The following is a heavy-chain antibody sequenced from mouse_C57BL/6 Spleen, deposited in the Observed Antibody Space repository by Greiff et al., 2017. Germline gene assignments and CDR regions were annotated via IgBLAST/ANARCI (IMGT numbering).Heavy chain of an antibody. Sequence: QVQLQQPGAELVRPGSSVKLSCKASGYTFTSYWMHWVKQRPIQGLEWIGNIDPSDSETHYNQKFKDKATLTVDKSSSTAYMQLSSLTSEDSAVYYCARRGLRQVYFDYWGQGTLVTVSA. D-gene: IGHD2-4*01. CDR3: ARRGLRQVYFDY. J-gene: IGHJ3*01. CDR2: IDPSDSET. CDR1: GYTFTSYW. V-gene: IGHV1-52*01.